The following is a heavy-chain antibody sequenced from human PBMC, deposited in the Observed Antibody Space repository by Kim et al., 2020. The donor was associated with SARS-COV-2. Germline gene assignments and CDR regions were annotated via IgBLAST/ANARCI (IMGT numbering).Heavy chain of an antibody. CDR3: ARDLVRGEPFYYYYYMDV. D-gene: IGHD3-10*01. J-gene: IGHJ6*03. CDR2: SHTNTGTP. V-gene: IGHV7-4-1*02. Sequence: ELKGWSHTNTGTPTYAQGFTGRFVFSLDTSVSTAYLQISSLKAEDTAVYYCARDLVRGEPFYYYYYMDVWGKGTTVTVSS.